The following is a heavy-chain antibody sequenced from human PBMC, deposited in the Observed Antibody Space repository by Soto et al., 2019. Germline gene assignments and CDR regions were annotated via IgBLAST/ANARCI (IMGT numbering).Heavy chain of an antibody. D-gene: IGHD3-16*01. J-gene: IGHJ4*02. Sequence: SETLSLTCTVSGGSISSYYWSWIRQPPGKGLEWIGYIYYNGITNYNPSLKSRVTISVETSKNQFSLKLISVTASDTAVYYCAKDSIMADSGPPNWGFDYWGQGTLVTVSS. CDR2: IYYNGIT. CDR1: GGSISSYY. V-gene: IGHV4-59*01. CDR3: AKDSIMADSGPPNWGFDY.